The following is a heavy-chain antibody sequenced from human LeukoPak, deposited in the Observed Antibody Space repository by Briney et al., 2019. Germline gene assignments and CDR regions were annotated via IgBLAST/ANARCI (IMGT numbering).Heavy chain of an antibody. CDR1: GGSISSYY. CDR2: VYYTGST. J-gene: IGHJ2*01. Sequence: SETLSLTCTVSGGSISSYYWSWLRQPPGKGLEWIGYVYYTGSTTYSPSLRTRVTISVDTSKKHFSLKLTSVTAADTAVYYCARSTDYGDYRYFDLWGRGTLVTVSS. D-gene: IGHD4-17*01. CDR3: ARSTDYGDYRYFDL. V-gene: IGHV4-59*01.